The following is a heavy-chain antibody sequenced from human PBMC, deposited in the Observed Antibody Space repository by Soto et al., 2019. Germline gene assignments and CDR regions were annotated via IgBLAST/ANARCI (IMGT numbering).Heavy chain of an antibody. CDR3: AKHRLARGIDY. J-gene: IGHJ4*02. V-gene: IGHV3-23*01. D-gene: IGHD3-10*01. CDR2: VDSAGST. Sequence: SLRLSCVASGFTFSNYDMSWVRQAPGKGLEWVSTVDSAGSTYYADSVTGRFTISRDNSRNTLSLRMNSLRAEDTAVYYCAKHRLARGIDYWGQGTPVTVSS. CDR1: GFTFSNYD.